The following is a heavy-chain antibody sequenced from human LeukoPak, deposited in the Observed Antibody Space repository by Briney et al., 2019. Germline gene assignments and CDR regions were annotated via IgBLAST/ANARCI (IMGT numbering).Heavy chain of an antibody. J-gene: IGHJ2*01. Sequence: GGSLRLPCAASGFPSSTYWMSWVRQAPGKGLEWVASIKQDGSETYYVDSVKGRFTLSRDNAKNSLYLQMNSLRADDTAVYYCARDRDSRWDFDLWGRGTLVTVSS. D-gene: IGHD3-22*01. CDR3: ARDRDSRWDFDL. CDR2: IKQDGSET. V-gene: IGHV3-7*01. CDR1: GFPSSTYW.